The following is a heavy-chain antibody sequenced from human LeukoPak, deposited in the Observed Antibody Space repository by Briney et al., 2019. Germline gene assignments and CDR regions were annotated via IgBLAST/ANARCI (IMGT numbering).Heavy chain of an antibody. V-gene: IGHV3-33*01. Sequence: GGSLRLSCAASGFTFSSYGMHWVRQAPGKGLEWVAVIWYDGSNKYYADSVKGRFTISRDNSKNTLYLQMNSLKTEDTAVYYCTTDGAVAGTGGMDVWGQGTTVTVSS. J-gene: IGHJ6*02. CDR3: TTDGAVAGTGGMDV. CDR1: GFTFSSYG. CDR2: IWYDGSNK. D-gene: IGHD6-19*01.